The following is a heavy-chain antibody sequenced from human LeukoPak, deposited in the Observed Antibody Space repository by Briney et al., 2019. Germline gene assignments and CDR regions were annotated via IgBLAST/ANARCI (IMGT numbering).Heavy chain of an antibody. V-gene: IGHV3-23*01. CDR3: AKKTYGDYHFDY. D-gene: IGHD4-17*01. Sequence: GGSLRLSCAASGFTFSSYAMSWVRQAPGKGLERVSAISGSGGSTYYADSVKGRFTISRDNSKNTLYLQMNSLRAEDTAVYYCAKKTYGDYHFDYWGQGTLVTVSS. J-gene: IGHJ4*02. CDR1: GFTFSSYA. CDR2: ISGSGGST.